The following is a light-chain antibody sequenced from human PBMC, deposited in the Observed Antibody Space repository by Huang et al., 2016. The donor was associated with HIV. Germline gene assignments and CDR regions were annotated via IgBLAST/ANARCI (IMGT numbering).Light chain of an antibody. Sequence: EIVMTQSPATLSVSPGERVTLSCKSQSVTNNLAWYQQKPGQAPRLLIYGASTRATGFPARFSGSGSGTDFTRTISSLQSEDFGLYFCQQYSNWPPLTFGQGTRLEIK. CDR3: QQYSNWPPLT. V-gene: IGKV3-15*01. J-gene: IGKJ5*01. CDR2: GAS. CDR1: QSVTNN.